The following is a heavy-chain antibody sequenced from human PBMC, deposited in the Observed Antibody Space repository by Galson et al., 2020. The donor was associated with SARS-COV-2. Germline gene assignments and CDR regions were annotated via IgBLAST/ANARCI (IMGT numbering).Heavy chain of an antibody. D-gene: IGHD3-22*01. J-gene: IGHJ6*02. CDR1: GISLSSYW. V-gene: IGHV3-74*01. CDR2: INSDGSST. CDR3: ATQEYYFDSSGYEASYYGMDV. Sequence: GGSLRLSCAASGISLSSYWMHWVRQAPGKGLVWVSLINSDGSSTTYSDSVKGRFTISRDNAKNTVYLQMNSLRAEDTALYYCATQEYYFDSSGYEASYYGMDVWGQGTTVTVSS.